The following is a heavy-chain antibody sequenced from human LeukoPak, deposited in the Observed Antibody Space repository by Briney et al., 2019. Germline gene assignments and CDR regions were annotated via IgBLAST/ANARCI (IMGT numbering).Heavy chain of an antibody. V-gene: IGHV1-18*01. J-gene: IGHJ4*02. CDR3: ARDSPLHTAMYD. CDR2: ISAYNGNT. CDR1: GYTFTIYG. D-gene: IGHD5-18*01. Sequence: ASVKVSYKASGYTFTIYGISWVRQAPGQGLEWMGWISAYNGNTNYAQKLQGRVTMTTDTSTSTAYMELRSLRSDDTAVYYCARDSPLHTAMYDWGQGTLVTVSS.